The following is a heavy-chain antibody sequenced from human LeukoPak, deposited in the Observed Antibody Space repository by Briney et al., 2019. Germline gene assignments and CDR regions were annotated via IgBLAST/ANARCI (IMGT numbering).Heavy chain of an antibody. CDR2: IIPIFGTA. Sequence: GASVKVSCKASGGTFSSYAISWVRQAPGQGLEWMGGIIPIFGTANYAQKFQGRVTITADESTSTAYMELSSLRSEDTAVYYCARGVVIAARPTVFDYWGQGTLVTVSS. CDR1: GGTFSSYA. J-gene: IGHJ4*02. D-gene: IGHD6-6*01. CDR3: ARGVVIAARPTVFDY. V-gene: IGHV1-69*13.